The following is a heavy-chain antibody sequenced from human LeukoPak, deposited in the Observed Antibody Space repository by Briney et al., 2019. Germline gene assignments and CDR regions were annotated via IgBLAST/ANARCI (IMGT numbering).Heavy chain of an antibody. D-gene: IGHD5-12*01. CDR2: ISSSSSYI. CDR3: ARDGDPTRGFDY. J-gene: IGHJ4*02. CDR1: GFTFSSYS. V-gene: IGHV3-21*01. Sequence: GGSLRLYCAASGFTFSSYSMNWVRQAPGKGLEWVSSISSSSSYIYYADSVKGRFTISRDNAKNSLYLQMNSLRAEDTAVYYCARDGDPTRGFDYWGQGTLVTVSS.